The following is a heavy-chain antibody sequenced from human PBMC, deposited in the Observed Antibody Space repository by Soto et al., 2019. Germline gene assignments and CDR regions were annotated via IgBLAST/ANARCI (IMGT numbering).Heavy chain of an antibody. Sequence: SLRLSCAASGFTFSSYGMHWVRQAPGKGLEWVAVISYDGSNKYYADPVKGRFTISRDNSKNTLYLQMNSLRAEDTAVYYCAKDHAVAGYFDYWGQGTLVTVSS. CDR3: AKDHAVAGYFDY. D-gene: IGHD6-19*01. CDR2: ISYDGSNK. V-gene: IGHV3-30*18. J-gene: IGHJ4*02. CDR1: GFTFSSYG.